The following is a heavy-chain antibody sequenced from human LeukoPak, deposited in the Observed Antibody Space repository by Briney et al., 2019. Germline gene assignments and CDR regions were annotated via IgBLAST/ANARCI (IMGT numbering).Heavy chain of an antibody. CDR1: GFTFTDYS. CDR3: ARDPSGDYGDYLVSYYYYYYGMDV. Sequence: GGSLRLSCAASGFTFTDYSMNWVRQAPGWGLECITYTSSDGKTTWYADSVKGRFTVSRDNAKNSLYLQMNSLRVEDTAVYYCARDPSGDYGDYLVSYYYYYYGMDVWGQGTTVTVSS. J-gene: IGHJ6*02. V-gene: IGHV3-48*01. CDR2: TSSDGKTT. D-gene: IGHD4-17*01.